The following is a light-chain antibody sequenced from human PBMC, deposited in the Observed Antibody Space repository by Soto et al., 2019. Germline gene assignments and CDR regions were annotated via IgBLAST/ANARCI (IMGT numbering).Light chain of an antibody. V-gene: IGKV1-5*03. Sequence: DIQMTQSPSTLSASVGDRVTITCRASQSISSWLAWYQQKPGKAPKFLISKASSLETGVPSRFSGSGSGTEFTLTISSMQSDDFATNYCEQYSSYLYTFGQGTKLEIK. CDR1: QSISSW. J-gene: IGKJ2*01. CDR2: KAS. CDR3: EQYSSYLYT.